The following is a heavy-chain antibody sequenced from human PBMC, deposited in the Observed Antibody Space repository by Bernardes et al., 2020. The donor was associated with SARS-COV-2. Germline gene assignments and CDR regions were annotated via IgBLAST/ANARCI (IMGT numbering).Heavy chain of an antibody. Sequence: GGSLRLSCAASGFTFSSYDMHWVRQATGKGLEWVSAIGTAGDTYYPGSVKGRFTISRENAKNSLYLQMNSLRAGDTAVYYCARGGDSGYDFNNWYFDLWGRGTLVTVSS. CDR2: IGTAGDT. CDR3: ARGGDSGYDFNNWYFDL. J-gene: IGHJ2*01. D-gene: IGHD5-12*01. V-gene: IGHV3-13*01. CDR1: GFTFSSYD.